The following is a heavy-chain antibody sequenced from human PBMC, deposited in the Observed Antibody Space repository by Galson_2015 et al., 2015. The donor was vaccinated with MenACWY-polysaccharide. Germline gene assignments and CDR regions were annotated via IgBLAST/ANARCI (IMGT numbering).Heavy chain of an antibody. J-gene: IGHJ3*02. D-gene: IGHD3-22*01. V-gene: IGHV7-4-1*02. CDR2: INTNTGNP. CDR3: ARESEYYDSFDGFDI. CDR1: GYTFGSYA. Sequence: SVKVSCKASGYTFGSYAMNWVRQAPGQGLEWMGWINTNTGNPTSAPGFTGRFVFSLDTFVSTAYLQISSLKAEDTAVYYCARESEYYDSFDGFDIWGQGTMVTVSS.